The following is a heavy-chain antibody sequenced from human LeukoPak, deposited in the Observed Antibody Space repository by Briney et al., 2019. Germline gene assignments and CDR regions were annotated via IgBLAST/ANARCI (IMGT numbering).Heavy chain of an antibody. CDR3: ARDRHYGSGSYPGY. D-gene: IGHD3-10*01. CDR2: ISSSSSYI. Sequence: PGGSLRCSCAASGFIFSSYSRNWVRQAPGKGLKGVSSISSSSSYIYYADSVKGRFTISRDNAKNSLYLQMNSLRAEDTAVYYCARDRHYGSGSYPGYWGQGTLVTVSS. J-gene: IGHJ4*02. CDR1: GFIFSSYS. V-gene: IGHV3-21*01.